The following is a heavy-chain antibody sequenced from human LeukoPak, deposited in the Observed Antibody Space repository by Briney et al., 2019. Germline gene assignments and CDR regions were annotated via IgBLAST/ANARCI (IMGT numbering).Heavy chain of an antibody. CDR3: ARDQGVVGAYCDY. V-gene: IGHV4-59*01. J-gene: IGHJ4*02. CDR1: GGSISSYY. Sequence: PSETLSLTCTVSGGSISSYYWSWIRQPPGKGLEWIGNVYNSGSTNYNPSLKSRVTISVDTSKNQFSLNLNSVTAADTAVYYCARDQGVVGAYCDYWGQGTLVTVSS. CDR2: VYNSGST. D-gene: IGHD1-26*01.